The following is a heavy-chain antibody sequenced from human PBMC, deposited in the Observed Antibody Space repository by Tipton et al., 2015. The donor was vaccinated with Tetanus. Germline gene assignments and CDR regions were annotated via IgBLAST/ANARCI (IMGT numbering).Heavy chain of an antibody. Sequence: TLSLTCTVSGGSISTGGYSWRWIRQPPGKGLECIGYIFRTGSTTYNPSLKSRVSISVDTSKNQFSLNLNSVTAADTAVYYCARGRNWGTDYWGQGTQIIVSS. D-gene: IGHD7-27*01. CDR1: GGSISTGGYS. J-gene: IGHJ4*02. CDR2: IFRTGST. CDR3: ARGRNWGTDY. V-gene: IGHV4-30-2*01.